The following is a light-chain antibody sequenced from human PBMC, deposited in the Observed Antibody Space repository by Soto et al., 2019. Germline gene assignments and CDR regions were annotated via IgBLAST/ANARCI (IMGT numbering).Light chain of an antibody. J-gene: IGKJ4*01. V-gene: IGKV3-15*01. CDR3: QQYNNWPLT. Sequence: EIVMTQSPATLSVSPGDRATLSCRASQSVSSNLAWYQQKPAQAPRLLIYGASTRAIGIPARFSGSGSGTEFPLTISSLQSKGFAIYYCQQYNNWPLTFGGGTKVETK. CDR2: GAS. CDR1: QSVSSN.